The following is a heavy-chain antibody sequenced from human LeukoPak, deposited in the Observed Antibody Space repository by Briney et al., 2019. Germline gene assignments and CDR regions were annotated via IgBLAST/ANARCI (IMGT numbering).Heavy chain of an antibody. Sequence: GGSLRLSCAASGFTVSSNYMSWVRQAPGKGLEWVSVIYSGGSTYYADSVKGRFTISRDNSKNTLYLQMNSLRAEDTAVYYCAREGGMVRYYGSGSYYDCWGQGTLVTVSS. J-gene: IGHJ4*02. CDR1: GFTVSSNY. D-gene: IGHD3-10*01. CDR2: IYSGGST. V-gene: IGHV3-53*01. CDR3: AREGGMVRYYGSGSYYDC.